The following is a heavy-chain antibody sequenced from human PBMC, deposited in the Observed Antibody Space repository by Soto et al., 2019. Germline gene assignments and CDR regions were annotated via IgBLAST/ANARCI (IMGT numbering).Heavy chain of an antibody. CDR1: GFTFNVYV. CDR2: ISYDGSNQ. J-gene: IGHJ4*02. Sequence: GGSRRRSWAASGFTFNVYVMHWVRQAPDKGLEWVALISYDGSNQYYADSVKGRFTISRDNSKNTLFLQMNSLRADDTAVYYCAKDQASGQGSFDSWGQGTLVTVSS. V-gene: IGHV3-30*18. CDR3: AKDQASGQGSFDS.